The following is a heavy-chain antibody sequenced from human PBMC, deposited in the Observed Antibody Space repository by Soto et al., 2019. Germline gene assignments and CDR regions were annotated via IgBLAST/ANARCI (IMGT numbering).Heavy chain of an antibody. V-gene: IGHV4-31*11. J-gene: IGHJ4*02. CDR2: IYYSGST. Sequence: QVQLQESGPGLVKPSQTLSLTCAVSGASISSGDYSWNWIRQHPGEGLEWIGYIYYSGSTYYNPSLKSRVTISVDMSKNQFSLKLTSVTAADTAVYYCARDSYDHTAVDYWGQGTLVTVSS. CDR1: GASISSGDYS. D-gene: IGHD5-12*01. CDR3: ARDSYDHTAVDY.